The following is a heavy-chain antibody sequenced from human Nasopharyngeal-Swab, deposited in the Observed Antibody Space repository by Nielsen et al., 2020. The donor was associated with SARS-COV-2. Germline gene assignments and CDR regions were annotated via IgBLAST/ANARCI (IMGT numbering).Heavy chain of an antibody. CDR1: GFTFSSYA. CDR3: ARGVYVVVPAANGDY. J-gene: IGHJ4*02. V-gene: IGHV3-30-3*01. D-gene: IGHD2-2*01. Sequence: GESLKISCAASGFTFSSYAMHWVRQAPGKGLEWVAVISYDRSNKYYADSVKGRFTISRDNSKNTLYLQMNSLRAEDTAVYYCARGVYVVVPAANGDYWGQGTLVTVSS. CDR2: ISYDRSNK.